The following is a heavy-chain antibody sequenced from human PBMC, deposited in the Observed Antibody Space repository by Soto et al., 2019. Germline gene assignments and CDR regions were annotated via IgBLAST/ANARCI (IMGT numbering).Heavy chain of an antibody. CDR2: MNPNSGNT. D-gene: IGHD4-17*01. CDR3: ARTLYGDNVDY. J-gene: IGHJ4*02. CDR1: GDTFTSYA. V-gene: IGHV1-8*02. Sequence: ASVKVSCKASGDTFTSYAMHWVRQAPGQGLEWMGWMNPNSGNTGYAQKFQGRVTMTRNTSISTAYMELSSLRSEDTAVYYCARTLYGDNVDYWGQGTLVTVSS.